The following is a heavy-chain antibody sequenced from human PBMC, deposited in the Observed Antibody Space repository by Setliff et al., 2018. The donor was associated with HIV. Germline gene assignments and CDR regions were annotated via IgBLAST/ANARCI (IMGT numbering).Heavy chain of an antibody. CDR2: MYYSGST. Sequence: SETLSLTCTVSGGSISSSSYYWGWIRQPPGKGLEWIGSMYYSGSTYYNPSLKSRVTISVDTSKNQFSLNLSSVTAADTAVYYCARRPYYDSSGYYYYPLFDYGGQGTLVTVSS. V-gene: IGHV4-39*01. CDR3: ARRPYYDSSGYYYYPLFDY. J-gene: IGHJ4*02. D-gene: IGHD3-22*01. CDR1: GGSISSSSYY.